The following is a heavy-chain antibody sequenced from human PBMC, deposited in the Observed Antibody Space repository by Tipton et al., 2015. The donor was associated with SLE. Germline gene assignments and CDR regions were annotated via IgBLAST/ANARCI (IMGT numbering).Heavy chain of an antibody. Sequence: TLSLTCIVSGDSISSSSYYWGWIRQPPGKGLEWIGAVGYTGSTHYNPSLESRVAISIDTSRDQFSLGVTSVTAADTAVYFCARAIGVNYFNLWGQGTLVTVSS. V-gene: IGHV4-39*07. D-gene: IGHD3-16*01. CDR3: ARAIGVNYFNL. CDR1: GDSISSSSYY. CDR2: VGYTGST. J-gene: IGHJ4*02.